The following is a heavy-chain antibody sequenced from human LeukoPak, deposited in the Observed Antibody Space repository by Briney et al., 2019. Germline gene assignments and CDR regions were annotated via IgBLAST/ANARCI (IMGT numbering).Heavy chain of an antibody. Sequence: PSETLSLTCTVSGGSISSSSYYWDWIRQPPGKGLEWIGSIYYSGSTYYNPSLKSRVTMSVDTSKNQFSLKLSSVTAADTAVYYCARDGQGQVRGVIGYYYYMDVWGKGTTVTISS. CDR3: ARDGQGQVRGVIGYYYYMDV. V-gene: IGHV4-39*07. CDR1: GGSISSSSYY. D-gene: IGHD3-10*01. J-gene: IGHJ6*03. CDR2: IYYSGST.